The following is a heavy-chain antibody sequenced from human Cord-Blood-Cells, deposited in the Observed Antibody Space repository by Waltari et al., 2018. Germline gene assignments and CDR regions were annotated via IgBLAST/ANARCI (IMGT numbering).Heavy chain of an antibody. CDR1: GYSFTSYW. Sequence: EVQLVQSGAEVKKPGESLKISCKGSGYSFTSYWIGWVRQMPGKGLEWMGIIYPGDSDTRYSRSVQGQGTISADKSISTAYLQWSSLKASDTAMYYCARGGSGSYYSDAFDIWGQGTMVTVSS. D-gene: IGHD3-10*01. CDR2: IYPGDSDT. CDR3: ARGGSGSYYSDAFDI. V-gene: IGHV5-51*03. J-gene: IGHJ3*02.